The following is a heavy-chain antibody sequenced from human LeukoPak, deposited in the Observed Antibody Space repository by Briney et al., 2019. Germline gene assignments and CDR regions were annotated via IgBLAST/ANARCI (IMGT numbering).Heavy chain of an antibody. V-gene: IGHV4-30-4*01. CDR1: GGSISSGDYY. Sequence: PSETLSLTCTVSGGSISSGDYYWSWIRQPPGKGLEWIGYIYYSGSTYYNPSLKSRVTISVDTSKNQFSLKLSPVTAADTAVYYCARNYYYDSSGYPNWFDPWGQGTLVTVSS. CDR2: IYYSGST. J-gene: IGHJ5*02. D-gene: IGHD3-22*01. CDR3: ARNYYYDSSGYPNWFDP.